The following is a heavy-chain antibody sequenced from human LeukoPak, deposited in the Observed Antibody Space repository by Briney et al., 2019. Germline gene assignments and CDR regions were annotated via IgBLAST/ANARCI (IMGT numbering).Heavy chain of an antibody. CDR3: ARVSVAGMSVDAFDI. CDR1: GFTFSSYS. Sequence: PGGSLRLSCAASGFTFSSYSMNWVRQAPGKGLEWVSYISSSSTIYYADSVKGRFTISRDNAKNSLYLQMNSLRAEDTAVYYCARVSVAGMSVDAFDIWGQGTMVTVSS. V-gene: IGHV3-48*01. J-gene: IGHJ3*02. CDR2: ISSSSTI. D-gene: IGHD6-19*01.